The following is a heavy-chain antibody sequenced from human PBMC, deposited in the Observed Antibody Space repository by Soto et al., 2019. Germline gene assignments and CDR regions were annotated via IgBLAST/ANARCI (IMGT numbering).Heavy chain of an antibody. CDR1: GGTFGSNA. CDR2: IIPILGTA. J-gene: IGHJ5*02. Sequence: QVQLVQTGARGKNPGSSGKVSCRASGGTFGSNAISWVRRAPGQGLEGMGGIIPILGTANYAQKFQGRVTITADESTSTAYMELSSLRSEDTAVYYCARGGLPGKYNWFDPWGQGTLVTVSS. V-gene: IGHV1-69*12. CDR3: ARGGLPGKYNWFDP. D-gene: IGHD3-16*01.